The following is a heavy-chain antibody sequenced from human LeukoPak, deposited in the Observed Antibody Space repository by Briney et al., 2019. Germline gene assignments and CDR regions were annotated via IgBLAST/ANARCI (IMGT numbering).Heavy chain of an antibody. D-gene: IGHD5-24*01. CDR2: VFPRDSYT. J-gene: IGHJ5*01. CDR1: GYTFTSQW. Sequence: GESLKISCKGYGYTFTSQWIGWVRQMPGKGLEWMGIVFPRDSYTRYSPSFQGRVTISVDKSINSAYLQWTSLKASDTAIYYCARLNGYIDSWGQGTQVTVSS. V-gene: IGHV5-51*01. CDR3: ARLNGYIDS.